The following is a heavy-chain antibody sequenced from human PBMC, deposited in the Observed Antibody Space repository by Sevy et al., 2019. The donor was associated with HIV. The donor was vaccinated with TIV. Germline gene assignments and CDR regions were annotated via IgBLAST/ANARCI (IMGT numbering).Heavy chain of an antibody. D-gene: IGHD3-22*01. V-gene: IGHV4-39*01. J-gene: IGHJ3*02. CDR3: ARHPDYYDSSGIGASDI. CDR1: GGSIGSSSYY. CDR2: IYYSGST. Sequence: SETLSLTCAVSGGSIGSSSYYWGWIRQPPGKGLEWIGSIYYSGSTYYNPSLKSRVTISVDTSKNQFSLKLSTVTAADTAVYYCARHPDYYDSSGIGASDIWGQGTMVTVSS.